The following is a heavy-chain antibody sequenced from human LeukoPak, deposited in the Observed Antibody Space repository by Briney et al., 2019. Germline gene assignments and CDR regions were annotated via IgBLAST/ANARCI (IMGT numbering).Heavy chain of an antibody. V-gene: IGHV1-69*04. Sequence: ASVKVSCKASGGTFSSYAISWVRQAPGQGLEWMGRIIPILGIANYAQKFQGRVTITADKSTSTAYMELSSLRSEDTAVYYCARLVATITESFDYWGQGTLVTVSS. CDR2: IIPILGIA. D-gene: IGHD5-12*01. CDR3: ARLVATITESFDY. J-gene: IGHJ4*02. CDR1: GGTFSSYA.